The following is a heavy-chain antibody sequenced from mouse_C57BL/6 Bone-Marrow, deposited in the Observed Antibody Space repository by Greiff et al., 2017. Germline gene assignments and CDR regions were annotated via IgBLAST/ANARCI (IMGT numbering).Heavy chain of an antibody. CDR1: GFTFSSYG. CDR2: ISSGGSYT. J-gene: IGHJ3*01. V-gene: IGHV5-6*01. CDR3: ASPYGIQFAY. Sequence: EVQGVESGGDLVKPGGSLKLSCAASGFTFSSYGMSWVRQTPDKRLEWVATISSGGSYTYYPDSVKGRFTISRDNAKNTLYLQMSSLKSEDTAMYYCASPYGIQFAYWGQGTLVTVSA. D-gene: IGHD2-10*02.